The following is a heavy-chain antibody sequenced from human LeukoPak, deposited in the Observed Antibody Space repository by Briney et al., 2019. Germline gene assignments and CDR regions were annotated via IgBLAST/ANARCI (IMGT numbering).Heavy chain of an antibody. CDR1: GFTFSSFK. Sequence: GGSLRLSCAASGFTFSSFKMTWVRQAPGKGLEWVASISPSSTYIYYGDSLKGRVTVSRDNAKSLLFLHMSSLRPDDTAVYYCARDFTGGEYFDSWGQGALVSVSS. CDR2: ISPSSTYI. V-gene: IGHV3-21*06. J-gene: IGHJ4*02. CDR3: ARDFTGGEYFDS. D-gene: IGHD3-16*01.